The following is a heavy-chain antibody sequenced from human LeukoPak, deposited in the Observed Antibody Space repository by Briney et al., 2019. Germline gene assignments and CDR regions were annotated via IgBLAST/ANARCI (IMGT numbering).Heavy chain of an antibody. D-gene: IGHD2-21*02. V-gene: IGHV3-23*01. Sequence: PGGSLRLSCAASGFTFSSYAMSWVRQAPGKGLEWVSAISGSGGSTYYADSVKGRFTISRDNSKNTLYLQMNSLRAEDTAVYYCAKVPVVVTATLYYFDYWGQGTLVTVSS. CDR2: ISGSGGST. CDR1: GFTFSSYA. CDR3: AKVPVVVTATLYYFDY. J-gene: IGHJ4*02.